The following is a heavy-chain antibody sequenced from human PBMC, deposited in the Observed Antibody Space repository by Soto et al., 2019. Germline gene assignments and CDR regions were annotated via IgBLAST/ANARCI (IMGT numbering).Heavy chain of an antibody. CDR1: GGSFSGYY. CDR3: ARGWGRIFDY. Sequence: QVQLQQWGAGLLKPSETLSLTCAVYGGSFSGYYWNWIRQPPGKGLEWIGEINHSGSTNYNPSVKGRVTISVDTSKNQFPLKLSSVTAADTAVYYCARGWGRIFDYWGQGTLVTVSS. D-gene: IGHD7-27*01. J-gene: IGHJ4*02. CDR2: INHSGST. V-gene: IGHV4-34*01.